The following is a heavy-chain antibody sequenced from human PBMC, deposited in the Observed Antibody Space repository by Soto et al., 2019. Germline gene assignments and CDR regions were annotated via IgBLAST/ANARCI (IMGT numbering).Heavy chain of an antibody. D-gene: IGHD2-8*01. CDR2: ISYDGGNQ. CDR3: AKDGCPDGICYVRDHWFDP. J-gene: IGHJ5*02. V-gene: IGHV3-30*18. CDR1: VFTFSSFG. Sequence: WWSLRLSCSASVFTFSSFGMHWFRQAPGKGLEWVALISYDGGNQYYGDSARGRFTITRDNSKNTVFLQMNSLREEDTAVYYCAKDGCPDGICYVRDHWFDPWGQGAQVTVSS.